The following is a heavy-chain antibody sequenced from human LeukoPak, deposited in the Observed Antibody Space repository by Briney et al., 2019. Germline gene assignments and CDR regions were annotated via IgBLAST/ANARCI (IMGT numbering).Heavy chain of an antibody. CDR2: ISSSSTNI. Sequence: PGGSLRLSCAASGFTFSTYHMNWVRQAPGKGLEWLSSISSSSTNIYYADSVKGRFTISRDNAKNSLYLQMNSLRAEDTAVYYCVRGSGSYYIPIELWGQGTLVTVSS. D-gene: IGHD3-10*01. CDR3: VRGSGSYYIPIEL. V-gene: IGHV3-21*01. CDR1: GFTFSTYH. J-gene: IGHJ4*02.